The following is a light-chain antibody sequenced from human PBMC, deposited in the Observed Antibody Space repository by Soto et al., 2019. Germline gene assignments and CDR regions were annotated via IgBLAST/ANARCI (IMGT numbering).Light chain of an antibody. J-gene: IGLJ1*01. V-gene: IGLV1-44*01. CDR3: SSYAGINNLGV. Sequence: QSVLTQPPSASGTPGQRVTISCSGSSSNIGSNTVNWYQQLPGTAPKLLIYSNNQRPSGVPDRFSGSKSGTSASLAISGLQSEDEADYYCSSYAGINNLGVFGTGTKLTVL. CDR1: SSNIGSNT. CDR2: SNN.